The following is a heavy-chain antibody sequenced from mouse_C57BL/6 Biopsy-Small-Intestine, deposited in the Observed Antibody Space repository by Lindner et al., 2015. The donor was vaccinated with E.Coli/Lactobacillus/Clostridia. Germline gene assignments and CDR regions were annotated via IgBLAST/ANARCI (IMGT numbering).Heavy chain of an antibody. J-gene: IGHJ2*01. CDR2: INPNYGTT. Sequence: VQLQESGPELVKPGASVKISCKASGYSFTDFNMNWVKQSNGKSLEWIGIINPNYGTTNYNQKFKGEATLTVDQSSSTAYMQLNSLTSEDSAVYYCAINGYYPFDYWGQGTTLTVSS. CDR1: GYSFTDFN. CDR3: AINGYYPFDY. V-gene: IGHV1-39*01. D-gene: IGHD2-3*01.